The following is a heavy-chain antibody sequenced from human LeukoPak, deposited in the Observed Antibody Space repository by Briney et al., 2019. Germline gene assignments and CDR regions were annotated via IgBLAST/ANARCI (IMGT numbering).Heavy chain of an antibody. CDR2: INHSGST. CDR1: GGSFSGYY. J-gene: IGHJ4*02. Sequence: TTSETLSLTCAVYGGSFSGYYWSWIRQPPGKGLEWIGEINHSGSTNYNPSLKSRVTISVDTSKNQFSLKLSSVTAADTAVYYCARVLHHYYFDYWGQGTLVTVSS. D-gene: IGHD2/OR15-2a*01. CDR3: ARVLHHYYFDY. V-gene: IGHV4-34*01.